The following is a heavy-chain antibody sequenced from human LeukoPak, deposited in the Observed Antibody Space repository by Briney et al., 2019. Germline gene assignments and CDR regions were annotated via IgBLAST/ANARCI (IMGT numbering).Heavy chain of an antibody. D-gene: IGHD6-19*01. CDR2: IKSKTEGETT. Sequence: NPGGSLRLSCAASGLTFSNACMSWVRQAPGKGLEWVGRIKSKTEGETTDYATPVEGRFTISRDDSKDTLYLQMDSLKTEDTAVYYCTTYSSGPWHWGQGTLVTVSS. J-gene: IGHJ4*02. V-gene: IGHV3-15*01. CDR3: TTYSSGPWH. CDR1: GLTFSNAC.